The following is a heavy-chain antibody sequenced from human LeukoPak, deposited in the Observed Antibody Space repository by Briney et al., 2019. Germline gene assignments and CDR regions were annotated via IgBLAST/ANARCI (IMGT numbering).Heavy chain of an antibody. V-gene: IGHV3-23*01. CDR3: ARVNYYYYYMDV. Sequence: GGSLRLSCAASGFTFSSYGMIWVRQAPGKGLEWVSGISGSGGSTYVADSVKGRFTVSRDNSKNTLYLQMNSLRADDTAVYYCARVNYYYYYMDVWGKGTTVTISS. CDR1: GFTFSSYG. J-gene: IGHJ6*03. CDR2: ISGSGGST.